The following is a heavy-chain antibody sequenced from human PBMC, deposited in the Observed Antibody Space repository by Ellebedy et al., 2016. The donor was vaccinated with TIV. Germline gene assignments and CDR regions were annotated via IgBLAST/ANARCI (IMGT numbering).Heavy chain of an antibody. CDR2: INAGNGHT. CDR3: ARDPGGAYYYGSAKFDY. V-gene: IGHV1-3*01. D-gene: IGHD3-10*01. Sequence: ASVKVSXXASGYTFTSHIIHWVRQAPGQRLEWLGWINAGNGHTKYSQKFQGRVTITRDTSASTVYVEMSSLRSEDTAVFYCARDPGGAYYYGSAKFDYWGQGTLVRVSS. J-gene: IGHJ4*02. CDR1: GYTFTSHI.